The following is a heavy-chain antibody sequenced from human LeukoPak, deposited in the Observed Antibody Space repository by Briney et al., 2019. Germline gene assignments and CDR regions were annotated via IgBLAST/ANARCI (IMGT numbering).Heavy chain of an antibody. CDR2: IYSGGRR. J-gene: IGHJ1*01. V-gene: IGHV3-66*02. D-gene: IGHD3-16*01. CDR3: ASMTPLNYDYVWGSFTHPYFQH. CDR1: GVTVSSKN. Sequence: PGGSLRLSCAASGVTVSSKNMNWVRQGPGKGLEWVSSIYSGGRRYYADSVRGRFTISRDSSENKLFLQMNSLRPEDTAIYYCASMTPLNYDYVWGSFTHPYFQHWGQGSLVIVSS.